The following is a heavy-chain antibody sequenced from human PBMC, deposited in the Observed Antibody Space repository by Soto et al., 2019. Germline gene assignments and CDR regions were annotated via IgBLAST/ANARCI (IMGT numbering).Heavy chain of an antibody. V-gene: IGHV1-3*01. CDR3: ARDHSSSWYTNWFDP. J-gene: IGHJ5*02. CDR1: GYTFTSYA. D-gene: IGHD6-13*01. Sequence: QVQLVQSGAEVKKPGASVKVSCKASGYTFTSYAMHWVRQAPGQRLEWMGWINAGNGNTKYSQKFQGRVTITRDTSASTAHMELSSLRSEDTAVYYCARDHSSSWYTNWFDPWGQGTLVTVSS. CDR2: INAGNGNT.